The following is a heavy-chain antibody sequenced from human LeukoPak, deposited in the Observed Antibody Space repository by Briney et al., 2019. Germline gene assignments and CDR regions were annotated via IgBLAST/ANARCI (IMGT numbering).Heavy chain of an antibody. CDR3: AKDVLLWFGDDAFDI. D-gene: IGHD3-10*01. CDR2: ISGSGGST. Sequence: GGSLRLSCAASGFTFSRYWMSWVRQAPGKGLEWVSAISGSGGSTYYADSVKGRFTISRDNSKNTLYLQMNSLRAEDTAVYYCAKDVLLWFGDDAFDIWGQGTMVTVSS. V-gene: IGHV3-23*01. J-gene: IGHJ3*02. CDR1: GFTFSRYW.